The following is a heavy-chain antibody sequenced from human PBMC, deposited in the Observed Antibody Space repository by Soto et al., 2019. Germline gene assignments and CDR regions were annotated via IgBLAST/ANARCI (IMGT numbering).Heavy chain of an antibody. V-gene: IGHV3-74*01. J-gene: IGHJ4*02. Sequence: EVQVVDSGGALVQPGGSLRLSCAASGFTFSTYWMHWVRQVPGAGLEWVSSINNDGSRTWYAVSVRGRIAMSRDNSRNLGYLQMNILRAEDTAVYYCRTTFEYWGQGALVTVSS. CDR3: RTTFEY. CDR1: GFTFSTYW. CDR2: INNDGSRT. D-gene: IGHD1-7*01.